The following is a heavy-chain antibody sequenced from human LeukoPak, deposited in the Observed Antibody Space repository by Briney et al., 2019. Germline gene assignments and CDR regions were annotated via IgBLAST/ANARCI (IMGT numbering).Heavy chain of an antibody. CDR1: GGSISPYY. J-gene: IGHJ6*03. V-gene: IGHV4-59*01. CDR2: ISNSGST. Sequence: SETLSLTCTVSGGSISPYYWSWIRQSPVKGLEWIGDISNSGSTSYNPSLKSRVTISIDTSKNQFSLKLSSVTAADTAVYYCGRDALVGYFSYYYMDVWGKGTTVTVSS. D-gene: IGHD2-15*01. CDR3: GRDALVGYFSYYYMDV.